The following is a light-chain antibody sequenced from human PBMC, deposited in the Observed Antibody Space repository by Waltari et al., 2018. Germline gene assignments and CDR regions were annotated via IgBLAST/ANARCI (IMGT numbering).Light chain of an antibody. CDR2: GAS. V-gene: IGKV1-39*01. Sequence: DIQMTQSPSSLSASVGDRVAITCRASQTINNFLNWYQKKPGKAPKLLIYGASTLHNGVPSRFSGSASGTDFILIISSLQPEDFATYYCQQAYNTPVTFGPGTKVDIK. J-gene: IGKJ3*01. CDR3: QQAYNTPVT. CDR1: QTINNF.